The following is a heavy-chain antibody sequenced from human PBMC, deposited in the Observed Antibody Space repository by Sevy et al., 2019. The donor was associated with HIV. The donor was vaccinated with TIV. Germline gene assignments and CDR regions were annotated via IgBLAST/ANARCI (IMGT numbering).Heavy chain of an antibody. CDR1: GGSFSIIDYY. CDR3: ARQYNMDWFDH. D-gene: IGHD1-20*01. CDR2: IYYSGGT. J-gene: IGHJ5*02. V-gene: IGHV4-39*01. Sequence: SETLSLTCTVSGGSFSIIDYYWGWIRQPPGKGLEWIGTIYYSGGTYYNPSLKGRVTISVDTSKNQFSLKVSSVTAADTAVYYCARQYNMDWFDHWGQGTLVTVSS.